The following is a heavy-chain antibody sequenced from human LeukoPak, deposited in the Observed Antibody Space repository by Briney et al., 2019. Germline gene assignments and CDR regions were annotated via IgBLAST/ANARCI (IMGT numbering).Heavy chain of an antibody. CDR3: ARDLVNY. V-gene: IGHV3-74*01. D-gene: IGHD6-6*01. CDR2: IDPDGITT. Sequence: GGSLRLSCAASGFTLSGYWMHWVRQAPGEGLVWVSRIDPDGITTNYADSVKGRFTISRDNAKNSLYLQMNSLRVDDTAVYYCARDLVNYWGQGTLVTVSS. J-gene: IGHJ4*02. CDR1: GFTLSGYW.